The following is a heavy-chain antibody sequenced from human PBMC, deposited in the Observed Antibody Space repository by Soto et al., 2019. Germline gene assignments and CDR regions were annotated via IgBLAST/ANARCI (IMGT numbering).Heavy chain of an antibody. J-gene: IGHJ4*02. CDR3: AKATDSSGYYFDY. CDR2: ISGGGGST. CDR1: GFTFSSYA. D-gene: IGHD3-22*01. Sequence: GGSLRLSCAASGFTFSSYAMSWVRQAPGKGLEWVSGISGGGGSTYYADSVKGRFTISRDNSKNTLYLQMNSLRAEDTAVYYCAKATDSSGYYFDYWGQGTLVTVSS. V-gene: IGHV3-23*01.